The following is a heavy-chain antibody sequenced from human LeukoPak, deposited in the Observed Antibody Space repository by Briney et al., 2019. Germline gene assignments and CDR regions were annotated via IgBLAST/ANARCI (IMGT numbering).Heavy chain of an antibody. CDR3: ARLFLWFGEFPTPDY. CDR1: GYSFTSYW. V-gene: IGHV5-51*01. J-gene: IGHJ4*02. CDR2: IYPGDSDT. D-gene: IGHD3-10*01. Sequence: GESLKISCKGSGYSFTSYWIGWVRQMPGKGLEWMGIIYPGDSDTRYSPSFQGQVTISADKSISTAYLQWSGLKASDTAMYYCARLFLWFGEFPTPDYWGQGTLVTVSS.